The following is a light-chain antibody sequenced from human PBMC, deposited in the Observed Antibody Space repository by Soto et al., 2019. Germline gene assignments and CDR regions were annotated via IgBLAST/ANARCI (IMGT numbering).Light chain of an antibody. J-gene: IGKJ4*01. CDR3: KQRSNWPVS. CDR1: QSIGHF. V-gene: IGKV3-11*01. Sequence: DIMVTQSPATLSLSPGESATLSCRASQSIGHFLVWYQQKPGQAHRLLISDASKRATGIPARFSGIGSGTDFTLTINSLQPEDSAIYYCKQRSNWPVSFGGGTKVDI. CDR2: DAS.